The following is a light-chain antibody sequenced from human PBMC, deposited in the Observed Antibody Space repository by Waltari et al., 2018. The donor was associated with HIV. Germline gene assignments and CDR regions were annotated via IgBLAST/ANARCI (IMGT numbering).Light chain of an antibody. V-gene: IGLV1-51*01. CDR3: GTWDSSLSGGV. J-gene: IGLJ1*01. CDR2: DNN. CDR1: SSNIGKNS. Sequence: QSVLTQPPSVSAAPGQKVTISCSGSSSNIGKNSVSWYQHLPGTAPKLPIYDNNLPPSGIPDRFSGSKSGTSATLGITGLQTGDEADYYCGTWDSSLSGGVFGTGTKVTVL.